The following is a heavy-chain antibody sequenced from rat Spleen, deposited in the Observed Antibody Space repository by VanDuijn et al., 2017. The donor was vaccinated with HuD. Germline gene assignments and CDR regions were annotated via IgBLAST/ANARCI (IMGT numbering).Heavy chain of an antibody. V-gene: IGHV5-17*01. CDR2: IIYDGST. J-gene: IGHJ1*01. CDR1: GFTFSDYA. Sequence: EVQLEESGGGLVQPGRSLKLSCAASGFTFSDYAMAWVRQAPKKGLEWVATIIYDGSTYYRDSVKGRFTISRNNAKSILYLQMDSLRSDDTATYYCVRQMYTKDYSYWYFDFWGPGTMVTVSS. D-gene: IGHD1-6*01. CDR3: VRQMYTKDYSYWYFDF.